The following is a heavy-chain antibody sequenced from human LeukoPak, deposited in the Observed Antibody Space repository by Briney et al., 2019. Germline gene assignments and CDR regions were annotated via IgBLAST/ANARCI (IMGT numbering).Heavy chain of an antibody. J-gene: IGHJ4*02. D-gene: IGHD1-26*01. CDR3: ARGGSSALWGDY. V-gene: IGHV3-21*01. CDR1: VFTFSSYS. CDR2: ISSSSSYI. Sequence: GGSLRLSCAASVFTFSSYSMNWVRQAPGKGLEWVSSISSSSSYIYYADSVKGRFTISRDNAKNSLYLQMNSLRAEDTAAYYCARGGSSALWGDYWGQGTLVTVSS.